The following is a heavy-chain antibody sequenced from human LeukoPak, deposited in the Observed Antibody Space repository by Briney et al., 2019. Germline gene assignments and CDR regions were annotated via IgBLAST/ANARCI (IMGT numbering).Heavy chain of an antibody. CDR2: INPNSGGT. CDR3: ARRVRGVIISGNWFDP. D-gene: IGHD3-10*01. CDR1: GYTFTVNY. Sequence: ASVKVSCKASGYTFTVNYMHWVRPAPGQGLEWMGWINPNSGGTNYAQKFQGRVTMTRDTSISTAYMELSRLRSDDTAVYYCARRVRGVIISGNWFDPWGQGTLVTVSS. J-gene: IGHJ5*02. V-gene: IGHV1-2*02.